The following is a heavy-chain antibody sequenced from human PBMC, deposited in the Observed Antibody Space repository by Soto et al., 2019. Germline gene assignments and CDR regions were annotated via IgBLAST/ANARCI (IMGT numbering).Heavy chain of an antibody. D-gene: IGHD2-15*01. V-gene: IGHV4-39*01. CDR2: IYYSGST. CDR1: GGSISSSSYY. J-gene: IGHJ4*02. Sequence: PSETLSLTCTVSGGSISSSSYYWGWVRQPPGKGLEWIGSIYYSGSTYYNPSLKSRVTISVDTSKNQFSLKLSSVTAADTAVYYCARHPVVVVAATLGPGYFDFWGQETLVTVSS. CDR3: ARHPVVVVAATLGPGYFDF.